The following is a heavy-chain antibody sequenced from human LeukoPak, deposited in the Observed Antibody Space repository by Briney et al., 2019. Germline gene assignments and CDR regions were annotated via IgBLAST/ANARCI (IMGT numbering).Heavy chain of an antibody. CDR1: GFTFSSYW. CDR2: IKQDGSEK. J-gene: IGHJ4*02. CDR3: VSGQYSSGWYFFDY. V-gene: IGHV3-7*01. D-gene: IGHD6-19*01. Sequence: PGGSLRLSCAASGFTFSSYWMSWVRQAPGKGLEWVANIKQDGSEKYYVDSVKGRFTISRDSAKNSLYLQMNSLRAEDTAVYYCVSGQYSSGWYFFDYWGQGTLVTVSS.